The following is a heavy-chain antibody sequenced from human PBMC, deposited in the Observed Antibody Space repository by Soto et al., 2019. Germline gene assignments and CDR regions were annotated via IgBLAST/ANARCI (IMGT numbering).Heavy chain of an antibody. CDR3: AAGGGLPRYY. D-gene: IGHD5-12*01. J-gene: IGHJ4*02. CDR1: GGSISSSSYS. CDR2: IYHSGST. V-gene: IGHV4-30-2*01. Sequence: SETLSLTCTVSGGSISSSSYSWSWIRQPPGKGLEWIGYIYHSGSTYYNPSLKSRVTISVDRSKNQFSLKLSSVTAADTAVYYCAAGGGLPRYYWGQGTLVTVSS.